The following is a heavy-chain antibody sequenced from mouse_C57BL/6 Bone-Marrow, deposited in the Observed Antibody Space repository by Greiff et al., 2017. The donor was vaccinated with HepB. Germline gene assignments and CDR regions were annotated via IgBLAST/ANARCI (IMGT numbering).Heavy chain of an antibody. V-gene: IGHV1-18*01. Sequence: VQLQQSGPELVKPGASVKIPCKASGYTFTDYNMDWVKQSHGKSLEWIGDINPNNGGTSYNQKFKGKATLTVDKSSSTAYMELRSLTSEDTAVYYCARRGIYYDYDDAMDYWGQGTSVTVSS. CDR2: INPNNGGT. CDR1: GYTFTDYN. J-gene: IGHJ4*01. CDR3: ARRGIYYDYDDAMDY. D-gene: IGHD2-4*01.